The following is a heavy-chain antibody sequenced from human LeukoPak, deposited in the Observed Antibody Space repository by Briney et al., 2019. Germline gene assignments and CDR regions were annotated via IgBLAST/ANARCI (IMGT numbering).Heavy chain of an antibody. D-gene: IGHD1-26*01. CDR3: AREFSGTYYADY. V-gene: IGHV4-34*01. CDR2: ANVRGTA. Sequence: SETLSLTCAVSGGSLNNYYWGWIRQSPGKGLEWIGDANVRGTANYNPTLKSRATISIDTSKNQFSLQLTSVTAADTALYYCAREFSGTYYADYWGQGTLVTVSS. J-gene: IGHJ4*02. CDR1: GGSLNNYY.